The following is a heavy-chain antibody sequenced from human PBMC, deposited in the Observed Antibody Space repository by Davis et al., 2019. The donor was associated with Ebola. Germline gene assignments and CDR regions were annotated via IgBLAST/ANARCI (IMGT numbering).Heavy chain of an antibody. D-gene: IGHD2-2*01. CDR1: GGSISRRSSY. V-gene: IGHV4-39*01. J-gene: IGHJ4*02. CDR2: IYYSGST. Sequence: MPSDLRSLTCTVPGGSISRRSSYSGWIRQPPGKGLEWIGCIYYSGSTYYNPSLKSRVTISVDTSKNQFSLKLSSVTAADTAVYYCARHDIVVVPAALDYWGQGTLVTVSS. CDR3: ARHDIVVVPAALDY.